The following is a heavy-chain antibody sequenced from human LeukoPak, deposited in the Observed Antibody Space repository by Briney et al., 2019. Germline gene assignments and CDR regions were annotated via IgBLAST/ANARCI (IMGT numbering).Heavy chain of an antibody. CDR3: AREQWLEHNFDY. Sequence: SETLSLTCTVSGGSISSYYWSWIRQPAGKGLEWIGRIYSSGSTNYNPSLKSRVTMLVDTSKNQFSLKLSSVTAADTAVYYCAREQWLEHNFDYWGQGTLVTVSS. CDR1: GGSISSYY. V-gene: IGHV4-4*07. CDR2: IYSSGST. D-gene: IGHD6-19*01. J-gene: IGHJ4*02.